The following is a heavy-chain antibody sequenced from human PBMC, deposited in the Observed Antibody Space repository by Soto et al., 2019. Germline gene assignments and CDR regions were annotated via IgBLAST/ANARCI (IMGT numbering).Heavy chain of an antibody. J-gene: IGHJ4*02. CDR2: INPNSGGT. V-gene: IGHV1-2*04. CDR3: ARVGDDYDLWSGYSAFDY. Sequence: ASVKVSCKASGYTFTGYYMHWVRQAPGQGLEWMGWINPNSGGTNYAQKFQGWVTMTRDTSISTAYMELSRLRSDDTAVYYCARVGDDYDLWSGYSAFDYWGQGTLVTVS. D-gene: IGHD3-3*01. CDR1: GYTFTGYY.